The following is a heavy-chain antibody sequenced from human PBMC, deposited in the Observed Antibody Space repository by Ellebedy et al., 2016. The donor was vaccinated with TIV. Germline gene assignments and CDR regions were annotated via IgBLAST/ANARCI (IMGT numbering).Heavy chain of an antibody. Sequence: PGGSLRLSCAASGFTFSSYSMNWVRQAPGKGLEWVSYISSSSSTIYYADSVKGRFTISRDNAKNSLYLQMNSLRDEDTAVYYCARAPTTGGGGSIDYWGQGTLVTVSS. CDR3: ARAPTTGGGGSIDY. CDR1: GFTFSSYS. J-gene: IGHJ4*02. CDR2: ISSSSSTI. V-gene: IGHV3-48*02. D-gene: IGHD1-26*01.